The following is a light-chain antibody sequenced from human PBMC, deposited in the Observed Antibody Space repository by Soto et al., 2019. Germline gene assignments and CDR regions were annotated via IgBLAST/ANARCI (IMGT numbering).Light chain of an antibody. CDR2: EVS. J-gene: IGLJ3*02. CDR3: TPYAGRPYFVV. Sequence: QSALTQPPSASGSPGQSVTISCTGTSSDVGGYNSVSWYQHHPGKAPKLMIYEVSKRPSGVPDRFSGSKSGNTASLTVSGLQADDEADYYCTPYAGRPYFVVFGGGTKLTVL. CDR1: SSDVGGYNS. V-gene: IGLV2-8*01.